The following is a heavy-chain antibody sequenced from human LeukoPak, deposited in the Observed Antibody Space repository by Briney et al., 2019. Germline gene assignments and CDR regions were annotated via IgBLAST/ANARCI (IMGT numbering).Heavy chain of an antibody. Sequence: GGSLRLSCAASGFTFSYYWMRWVRQAPGKGLERVANIKEDGSEKYYVDSVRGRFTVSIDNAKNSLYLQMSSLRAEDTAVYYCLSTSGPWGQGTLVTVSS. J-gene: IGHJ5*02. CDR2: IKEDGSEK. V-gene: IGHV3-7*01. CDR1: GFTFSYYW. CDR3: LSTSGP. D-gene: IGHD1-26*01.